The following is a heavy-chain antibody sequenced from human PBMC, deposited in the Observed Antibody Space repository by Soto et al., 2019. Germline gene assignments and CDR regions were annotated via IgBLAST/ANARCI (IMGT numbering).Heavy chain of an antibody. CDR3: ARAFPDAWVEPGAVRGYLDT. Sequence: QVQLVQSGAEVKEPGSSVKVSCKASADSFSSYGISWVRQAPGQGLEWMGGIIPIFGTTNYAEKFQGRVTITADESTSTAYMELSSLRSEDTDLYYCARAFPDAWVEPGAVRGYLDTWGQGTLVTVSS. CDR1: ADSFSSYG. V-gene: IGHV1-69*01. D-gene: IGHD3-10*01. CDR2: IIPIFGTT. J-gene: IGHJ4*02.